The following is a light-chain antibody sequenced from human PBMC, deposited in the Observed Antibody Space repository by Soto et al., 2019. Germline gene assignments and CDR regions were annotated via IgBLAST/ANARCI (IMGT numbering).Light chain of an antibody. V-gene: IGKV3-20*01. Sequence: EIVLTQSPGTLSLSPGERATLSCRASQSVGKYLAWYQQQGGQAPRLLIHGASTRATGIPDRFSGSGSGTDFTLPISRLEPEDFAVYYCRLYGISGGLTFGGGTKVDI. CDR2: GAS. J-gene: IGKJ4*01. CDR1: QSVGKY. CDR3: RLYGISGGLT.